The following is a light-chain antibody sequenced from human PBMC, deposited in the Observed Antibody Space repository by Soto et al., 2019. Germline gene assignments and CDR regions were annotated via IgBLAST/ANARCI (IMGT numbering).Light chain of an antibody. Sequence: DVVMTQTPLSSPVTLGQPASISCRSSQSLVHSDGNTYLTWFQQRPGQSPRRLIYKVSNRDSGVPDRFSGSGSGTDFTLKISRVEADDVGVYYCLQGTHWPLTFGQGTRLENK. CDR2: KVS. J-gene: IGKJ5*01. CDR3: LQGTHWPLT. V-gene: IGKV2-30*02. CDR1: QSLVHSDGNTY.